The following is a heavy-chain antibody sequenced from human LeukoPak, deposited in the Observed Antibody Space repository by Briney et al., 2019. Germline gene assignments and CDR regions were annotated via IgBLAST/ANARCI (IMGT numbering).Heavy chain of an antibody. Sequence: SETLSLTCTVSGGSISSYYWSWIRQPPGKGLEWIGYIYYSGHTNYNPSLKSRVTISVDTSKNQSSLKLTSETAADTAVYYCARAGQWLETNWFDPWGQGTLVTVSS. D-gene: IGHD6-19*01. CDR1: GGSISSYY. CDR2: IYYSGHT. V-gene: IGHV4-59*01. CDR3: ARAGQWLETNWFDP. J-gene: IGHJ5*02.